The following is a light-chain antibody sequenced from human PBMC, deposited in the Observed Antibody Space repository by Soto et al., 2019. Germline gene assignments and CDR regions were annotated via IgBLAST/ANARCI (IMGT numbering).Light chain of an antibody. CDR1: QSVLYSSNNKNY. V-gene: IGKV4-1*01. CDR2: WAS. Sequence: DIVMTQSPDSLAVSLGERATINCKSSQSVLYSSNNKNYLAWYQQKPGQPPKLLISWASVREYGVPDRFSGSGSGTEFTLTISSMQAEDVAVYYCQQCYTTPPTFGQGTKLEI. CDR3: QQCYTTPPT. J-gene: IGKJ2*01.